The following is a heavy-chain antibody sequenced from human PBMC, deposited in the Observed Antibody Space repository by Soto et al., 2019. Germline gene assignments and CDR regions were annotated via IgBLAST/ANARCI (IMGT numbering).Heavy chain of an antibody. J-gene: IGHJ5*02. V-gene: IGHV4-59*01. CDR3: EREGTTGTTNWFDP. CDR1: GGSISSYY. CDR2: IYYSGST. D-gene: IGHD1-7*01. Sequence: TSETLSLTCTVSGGSISSYYWSWIRQPPGKGLEWIGYIYYSGSTNYNPSLKSRVTISVDTSKNQFSLKLSSVTAADTAVYYCEREGTTGTTNWFDPWGQGTLVTVSS.